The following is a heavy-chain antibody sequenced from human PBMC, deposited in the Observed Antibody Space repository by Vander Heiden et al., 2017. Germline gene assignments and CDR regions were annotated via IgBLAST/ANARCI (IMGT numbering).Heavy chain of an antibody. D-gene: IGHD4-17*01. CDR2: IYPDDSDT. J-gene: IGHJ3*01. V-gene: IGHV5-51*03. CDR1: GYRFRSYW. Sequence: EVQLVQSGAEVKAPGESLTISCKASGYRFRSYWIAWVRQRPGKGLEWMGVIYPDDSDTRYNQSFQGQVTISVDKSINTAYLRWSSLKASDTAVYDCAKTRSDYNEASDFWGHGTMGSVSS. CDR3: AKTRSDYNEASDF.